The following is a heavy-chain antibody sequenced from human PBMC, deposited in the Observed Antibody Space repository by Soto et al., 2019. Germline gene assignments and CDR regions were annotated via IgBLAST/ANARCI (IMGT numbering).Heavy chain of an antibody. D-gene: IGHD5-12*01. Sequence: QVQLVQSGAEVKKPGSSVKVSCKASGGTFSSYAISWVRQAPGQGLEWMGGIIPIFGTANYAQKFHRRVTITADESTSTANMELSSLRSEDTAVYYCATHPMATITFYYGIDVWGPGTTVTVSS. CDR3: ATHPMATITFYYGIDV. J-gene: IGHJ6*02. CDR1: GGTFSSYA. CDR2: IIPIFGTA. V-gene: IGHV1-69*12.